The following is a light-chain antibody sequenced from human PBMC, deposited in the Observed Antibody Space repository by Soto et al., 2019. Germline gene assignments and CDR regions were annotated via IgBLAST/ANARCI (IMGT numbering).Light chain of an antibody. CDR3: TSYTSTSTYV. J-gene: IGLJ1*01. CDR2: DVT. CDR1: SSDVGAYNY. V-gene: IGLV2-14*01. Sequence: QSALTQPASVSGPPGQSITISCTGTSSDVGAYNYVSWYQHHPGKAPRLVIYDVTNRPSGISDRFSGSKSGNTASLTISRLLAEDEADYYCTSYTSTSTYVFGTGTKLTVL.